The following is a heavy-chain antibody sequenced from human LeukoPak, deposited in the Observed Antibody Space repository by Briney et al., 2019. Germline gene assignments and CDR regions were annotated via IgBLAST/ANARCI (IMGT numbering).Heavy chain of an antibody. CDR2: INPDGGAT. V-gene: IGHV3-74*01. J-gene: IGHJ3*02. CDR3: ARQQLDAFDI. CDR1: DFTFSNYW. Sequence: PGGSLRLSCAASDFTFSNYWMHWVRQAPGEGLVWVSNINPDGGATSYADSVKGRFTVSRDNAKNTLYLQMNSLRAEDTAVYYCARQQLDAFDIWGQGTMVTVSS. D-gene: IGHD6-13*01.